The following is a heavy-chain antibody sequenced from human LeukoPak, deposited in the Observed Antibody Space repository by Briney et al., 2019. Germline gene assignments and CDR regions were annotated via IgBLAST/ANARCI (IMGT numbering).Heavy chain of an antibody. CDR1: GGSFSGYY. V-gene: IGHV4-34*01. Sequence: SETLSLTCAVYGGSFSGYYWSWIRQPPGKGLEWIWEINHSGSTNYNPSLKSRVTISVDTSKNQFSLKLSSVTAADTAVYYCARNHDYLTDYWGQGTLVTVSS. J-gene: IGHJ4*02. D-gene: IGHD4-11*01. CDR3: ARNHDYLTDY. CDR2: INHSGST.